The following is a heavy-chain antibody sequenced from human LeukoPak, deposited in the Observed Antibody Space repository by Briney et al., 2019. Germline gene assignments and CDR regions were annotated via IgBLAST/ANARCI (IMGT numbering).Heavy chain of an antibody. V-gene: IGHV3-30-3*01. Sequence: GGSLRLSCAASGFTFSGYPIHWVRQAPGKGLEWVAVISYDGSNKYYADSVKGRFTISRDNSKNTLYLQMNSLRAEDTAVYYCARGGGGSGSYSDYWGQGTLVTVSS. D-gene: IGHD3-10*01. CDR1: GFTFSGYP. CDR2: ISYDGSNK. J-gene: IGHJ4*02. CDR3: ARGGGGSGSYSDY.